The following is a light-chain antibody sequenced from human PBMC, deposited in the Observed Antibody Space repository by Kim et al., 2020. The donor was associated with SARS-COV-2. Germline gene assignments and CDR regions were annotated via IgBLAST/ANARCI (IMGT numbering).Light chain of an antibody. V-gene: IGLV2-11*01. CDR1: RRDVGGYNY. J-gene: IGLJ2*01. CDR2: AVS. CDR3: CSYAGSYGVV. Sequence: GQSVTISGTGTRRDVGGYNYVSWYQQHPGKAPILMIYAVSKRPSGVPDRFSGSKSGNPASLTISGLQAEDEADYSCCSYAGSYGVVFGGGTQLTVL.